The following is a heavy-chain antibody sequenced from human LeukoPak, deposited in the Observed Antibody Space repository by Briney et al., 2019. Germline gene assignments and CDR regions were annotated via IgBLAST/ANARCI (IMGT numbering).Heavy chain of an antibody. CDR1: GYTFSSYA. J-gene: IGHJ5*02. CDR3: AKDFAFKVAAFWFDP. CDR2: ISGSDGST. V-gene: IGHV3-23*01. Sequence: GGSLRLSCAASGYTFSSYAMSWVRQAPGKGLEWVSAISGSDGSTYYADSVKGRFTISRDNSKNTLYLQINSLRAEDTAVYYCAKDFAFKVAAFWFDPWGQGTLVTVSS. D-gene: IGHD2-15*01.